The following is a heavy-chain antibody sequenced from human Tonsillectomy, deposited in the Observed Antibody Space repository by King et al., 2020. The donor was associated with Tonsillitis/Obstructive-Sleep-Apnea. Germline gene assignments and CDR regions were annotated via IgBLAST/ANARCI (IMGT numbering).Heavy chain of an antibody. V-gene: IGHV2-5*02. CDR1: GFSLSTSGVG. D-gene: IGHD2-2*02. CDR3: AHTWEYCTTTNCYTDYGMDV. Sequence: TLKESGPTLVKPTQTLTLTCTFSGFSLSTSGVGVGWIRQPPGKALEWLALIYWDDDKRYSPSLKSSLTITKDTSKNQVVLTMTNMDPVDTATYYCAHTWEYCTTTNCYTDYGMDVWGQGTTVTVSS. J-gene: IGHJ6*02. CDR2: IYWDDDK.